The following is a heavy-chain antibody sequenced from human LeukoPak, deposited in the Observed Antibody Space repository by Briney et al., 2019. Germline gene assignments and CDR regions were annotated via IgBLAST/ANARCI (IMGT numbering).Heavy chain of an antibody. D-gene: IGHD1-20*01. CDR2: ISASGLST. CDR1: GFTFSNYA. CDR3: AKETSITGAGDF. Sequence: GESLRLSCVASGFTFSNYAMSWVRQAPGKGLEYVSPISASGLSTYYTDSVRGRFTNSRDNSKNTLYLQMHSLRAEDTAVYYCAKETSITGAGDFWGQGALVTVSS. J-gene: IGHJ4*02. V-gene: IGHV3-23*01.